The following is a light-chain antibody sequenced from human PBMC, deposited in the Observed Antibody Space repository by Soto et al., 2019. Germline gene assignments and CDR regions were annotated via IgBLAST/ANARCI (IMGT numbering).Light chain of an antibody. V-gene: IGLV2-23*01. CDR1: SGYVGTYSL. CDR3: GTWESYLSVAV. J-gene: IGLJ2*01. Sequence: QSALAQPASVSGSPGQSITISCTGASGYVGTYSLVSWYQQHPGKAPKVVIYEGHKRPSGVPDRFSGSTSVNTASLTISGLQTADEADYYCGTWESYLSVAVFGGGTKLTVL. CDR2: EGH.